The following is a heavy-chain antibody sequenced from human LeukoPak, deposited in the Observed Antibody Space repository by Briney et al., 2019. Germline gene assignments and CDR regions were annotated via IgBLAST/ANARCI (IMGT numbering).Heavy chain of an antibody. Sequence: PSETLSLTCTVSGGSIRSSYYYWGWIRQPPGKGLEWIGSIYDSGSTYYNPSLKSRVTISVDTSKNQFSLKLSSVTAADTAVYYCARGGPDCSSTSCYPAYFDYWGQGTLVTVSS. CDR3: ARGGPDCSSTSCYPAYFDY. CDR1: GGSIRSSYYY. J-gene: IGHJ4*02. D-gene: IGHD2-2*01. CDR2: IYDSGST. V-gene: IGHV4-39*01.